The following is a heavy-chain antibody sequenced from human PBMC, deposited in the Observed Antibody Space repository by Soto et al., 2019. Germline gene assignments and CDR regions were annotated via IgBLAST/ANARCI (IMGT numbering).Heavy chain of an antibody. CDR1: GFTVNTNY. CDR2: IRGGGST. CDR3: ARDGPAGYYLSY. Sequence: GGSLRLSCAASGFTVNTNYMSWVRQAPGKGLEWVSVIRGGGSTYYADSVKGRFTISRDNSKNTLYLQMNSLRAEDTAVYFCARDGPAGYYLSYWGQGTLVTVSS. V-gene: IGHV3-53*01. D-gene: IGHD3-3*01. J-gene: IGHJ4*02.